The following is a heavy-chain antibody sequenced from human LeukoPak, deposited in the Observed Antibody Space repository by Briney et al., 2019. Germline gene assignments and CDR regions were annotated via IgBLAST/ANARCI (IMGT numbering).Heavy chain of an antibody. D-gene: IGHD4-17*01. CDR2: IYYGGST. V-gene: IGHV4-39*07. Sequence: SETLSLTCTVSGGSISSSSSYWGWIRQPPGKGLDWIGNIYYGGSTKYNPSLRSRATISADTSKNQFSLKLSSVTAADTAVYYCARVGIHGDFFFDSWGQGTLVTVSS. CDR1: GGSISSSSSY. J-gene: IGHJ4*02. CDR3: ARVGIHGDFFFDS.